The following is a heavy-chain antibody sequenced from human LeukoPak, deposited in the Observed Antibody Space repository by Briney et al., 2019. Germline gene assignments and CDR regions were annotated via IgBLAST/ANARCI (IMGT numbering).Heavy chain of an antibody. CDR1: GFTFSSYA. V-gene: IGHV3-23*01. CDR2: ISGSGGST. D-gene: IGHD2-2*01. J-gene: IGHJ1*01. Sequence: GGSLRLSCAASGFTFSSYAMSWVRQAPGKGLEWVSAISGSGGSTYYADSVKGRFTISRDNSKNTLYLQMNSLRAKDTAVYYCAKDLWGYCSSTSCYGPGQYFQHWGQGTLVTVSS. CDR3: AKDLWGYCSSTSCYGPGQYFQH.